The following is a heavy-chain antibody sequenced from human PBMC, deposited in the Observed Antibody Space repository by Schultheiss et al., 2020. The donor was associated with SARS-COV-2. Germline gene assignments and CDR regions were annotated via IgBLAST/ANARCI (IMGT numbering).Heavy chain of an antibody. J-gene: IGHJ6*03. V-gene: IGHV4-30-4*08. Sequence: SETLSLTCTVSGGSISSGDYYWSWIRQPPGKGLEWIGYIYYSGSTYYNPSLKSRVTISVDTSKNQFSLKLSSVTAADTAVYYCARSLVVAYMDVWGKGTTVTVSS. CDR3: ARSLVVAYMDV. CDR2: IYYSGST. CDR1: GGSISSGDYY. D-gene: IGHD2-2*01.